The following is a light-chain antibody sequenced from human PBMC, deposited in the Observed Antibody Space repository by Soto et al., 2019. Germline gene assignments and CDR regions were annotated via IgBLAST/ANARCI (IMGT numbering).Light chain of an antibody. CDR3: QQYNSYWT. J-gene: IGKJ1*01. V-gene: IGKV1-5*01. Sequence: DIQMTQSPSTLSACVGDRVTMTCRASQSISSWLAWYQQKPGKAPKLLIYDASSLESGVPSRFSGSGSGTEFTLTISSLQPDDFATYYCQQYNSYWTFCQGTKVDIK. CDR1: QSISSW. CDR2: DAS.